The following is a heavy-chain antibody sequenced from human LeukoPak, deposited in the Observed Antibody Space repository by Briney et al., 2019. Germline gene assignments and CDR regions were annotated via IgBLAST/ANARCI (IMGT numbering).Heavy chain of an antibody. V-gene: IGHV4-59*01. J-gene: IGHJ4*02. CDR3: ASGSYYFDY. Sequence: SETLSLTCTVSGGSISSYYWSWIRQPPGKGLEWIGYIYYSGSTNYNPSLKSRVTMSIEKSKNQFSLKLRSVTAADTAVYYCASGSYYFDYWGQGTLVTVSS. D-gene: IGHD1-26*01. CDR1: GGSISSYY. CDR2: IYYSGST.